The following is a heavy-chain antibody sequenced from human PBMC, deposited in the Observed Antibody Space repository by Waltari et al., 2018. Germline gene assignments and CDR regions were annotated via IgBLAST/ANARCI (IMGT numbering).Heavy chain of an antibody. V-gene: IGHV3-53*01. D-gene: IGHD6-19*01. Sequence: EVQLVESGGGLIQPGGSLRLSCAASGFTVGSNYMTWVRQAPGKGLEWVSVIYSGGSTYYADSVKGRFTISRDNSKNTLYLQMNSLRADDTALYYCARVGVAGAIDYWGQGTLVTVSS. CDR3: ARVGVAGAIDY. CDR1: GFTVGSNY. J-gene: IGHJ4*02. CDR2: IYSGGST.